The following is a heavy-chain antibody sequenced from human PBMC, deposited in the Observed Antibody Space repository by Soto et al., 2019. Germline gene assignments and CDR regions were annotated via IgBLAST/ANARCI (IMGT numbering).Heavy chain of an antibody. Sequence: DVQVVESGGGLVQPGRSLRLSCAASGFSFDDYAMHWVRQAPGKGLEWVSGISWNSGTIGYADSVKGRFTISRDNAKNSLYLQLNSLRDEDTALYYCAKRKGGTANGMGVWGQGTTVPVSS. D-gene: IGHD2-21*02. CDR2: ISWNSGTI. CDR3: AKRKGGTANGMGV. V-gene: IGHV3-9*01. J-gene: IGHJ6*02. CDR1: GFSFDDYA.